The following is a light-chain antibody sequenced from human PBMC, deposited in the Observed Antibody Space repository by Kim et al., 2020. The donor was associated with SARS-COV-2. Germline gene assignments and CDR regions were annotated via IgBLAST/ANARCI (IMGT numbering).Light chain of an antibody. J-gene: IGKJ4*01. Sequence: LPPGQRATLSCRANQSVSRNFLAWYQQTPAQAPRLLISDSSNRATGIPDRLSGSGSGTDFTLSISRLEPEDVAVYYCQQYGTFPLTFGGGTKLEIK. CDR3: QQYGTFPLT. CDR1: QSVSRNF. CDR2: DSS. V-gene: IGKV3D-20*02.